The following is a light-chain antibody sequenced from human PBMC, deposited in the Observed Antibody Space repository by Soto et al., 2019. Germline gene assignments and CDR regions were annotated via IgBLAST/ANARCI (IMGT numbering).Light chain of an antibody. V-gene: IGLV1-44*01. J-gene: IGLJ1*01. CDR1: SSNIGSNT. CDR3: ATWDDSRNGYV. CDR2: DND. Sequence: SVLTQPPSASGTPGQRVTISASGSSSNIGSNTVSWYQQVPGTAPKLLIYDNDERPSGVPGRFSGSKSGTSASLAISGLQSEDEADHYCATWDDSRNGYVFGPGTKVTVL.